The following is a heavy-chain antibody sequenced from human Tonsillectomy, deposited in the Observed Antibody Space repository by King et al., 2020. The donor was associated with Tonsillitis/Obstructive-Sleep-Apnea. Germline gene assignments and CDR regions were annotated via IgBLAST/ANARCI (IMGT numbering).Heavy chain of an antibody. Sequence: VQLQESGPGLVKPSETLSLTCTVSGGTISSYYWSWIRQPPGKGLEWIGYIYYSGSTNYNPSLKSRVTISVDTSKNQFSLKLSSVTAADTAVYYCARGSYYDFWSGYWGRSGASWFDPWGQGTLVTVSS. CDR1: GGTISSYY. CDR2: IYYSGST. V-gene: IGHV4-59*01. J-gene: IGHJ5*02. D-gene: IGHD3-3*01. CDR3: ARGSYYDFWSGYWGRSGASWFDP.